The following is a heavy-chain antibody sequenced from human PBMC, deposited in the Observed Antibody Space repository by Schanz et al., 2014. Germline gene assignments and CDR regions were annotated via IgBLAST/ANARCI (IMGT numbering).Heavy chain of an antibody. D-gene: IGHD2-21*01. Sequence: QVPLVESGGGVVQPGRSLRLSCAAYGFTLSSYAMHWVRQAPGKGLEWVAVISYDGRNKYYADSVKGRFTISRDNSKNTLYLQIISLRAEDTAVYYCARDLEGYDGGGGGFDPWGQGTLVTVSS. CDR3: ARDLEGYDGGGGGFDP. CDR1: GFTLSSYA. CDR2: ISYDGRNK. V-gene: IGHV3-30-3*01. J-gene: IGHJ5*02.